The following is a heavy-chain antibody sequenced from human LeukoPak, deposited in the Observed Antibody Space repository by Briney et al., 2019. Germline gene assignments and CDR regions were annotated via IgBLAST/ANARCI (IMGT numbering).Heavy chain of an antibody. V-gene: IGHV3-21*01. Sequence: KSGGSLRLSCAASGFTFSSYSMNWVRQAPGKGLEWVSPISSSNNFIYYADSVKGRFTISRDNAKNSLYLQMNSLRAEDTAVYYCARVNAMDAFDIWGQGTMVTVSS. CDR1: GFTFSSYS. CDR3: ARVNAMDAFDI. J-gene: IGHJ3*02. CDR2: ISSSNNFI.